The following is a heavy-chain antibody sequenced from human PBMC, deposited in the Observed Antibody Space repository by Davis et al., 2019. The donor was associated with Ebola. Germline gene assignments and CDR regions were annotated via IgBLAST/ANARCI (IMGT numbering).Heavy chain of an antibody. V-gene: IGHV5-51*01. D-gene: IGHD5-12*01. CDR2: FYPGDSDT. Sequence: GESLKISCAGYGYSFDNFWIGWVRQMPGRGLEWMGIFYPGDSDTRYSPSFQGQVTISADKSISTAYLQWSSLKASDTAIYYCARRGGYAYSLVDYWGQGTLVTVSS. J-gene: IGHJ4*02. CDR3: ARRGGYAYSLVDY. CDR1: GYSFDNFW.